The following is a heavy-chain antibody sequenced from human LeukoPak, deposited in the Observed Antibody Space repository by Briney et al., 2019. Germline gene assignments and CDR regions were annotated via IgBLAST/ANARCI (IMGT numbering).Heavy chain of an antibody. V-gene: IGHV4-4*07. Sequence: SETLSLTCTVSGGSISGFYWSWLRQTAGKGLEWIGRIYTSGSTNYNPSLKCRVTMSLDTSKNQFSLKLSSVTAADTAVYYCARVKPSHGYSYGYNPYYFDYWGQGTLVTVSS. CDR2: IYTSGST. D-gene: IGHD5-18*01. CDR3: ARVKPSHGYSYGYNPYYFDY. CDR1: GGSISGFY. J-gene: IGHJ4*02.